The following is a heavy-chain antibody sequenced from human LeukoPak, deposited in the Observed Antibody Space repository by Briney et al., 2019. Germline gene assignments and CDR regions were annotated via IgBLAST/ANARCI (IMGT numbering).Heavy chain of an antibody. D-gene: IGHD3-10*01. CDR2: ISGSGGST. J-gene: IGHJ4*02. V-gene: IGHV3-23*01. CDR1: GFTFSSYA. Sequence: GGSLRLSCAASGFTFSSYAMSWVRQAPGKGLEWVSAISGSGGSTYYADSVKGRFTISRDNSKNMLYLQMNSLRAEDTAVYYCARSGSYYSPFDYWGQGTLVTVSS. CDR3: ARSGSYYSPFDY.